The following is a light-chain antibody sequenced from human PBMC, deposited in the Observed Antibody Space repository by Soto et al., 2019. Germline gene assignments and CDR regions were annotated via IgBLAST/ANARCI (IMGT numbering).Light chain of an antibody. Sequence: DIVMTQSPLTLPVTPGEPASISCRSSQSLVNSNGQNYLDWYLQKPGQSPQSLIDLGSIRAPGVPDRFSGSGSGTDFTRKISSVEAGDVGVSYCMQALQTPLYTFGQGTKLEIK. V-gene: IGKV2-28*01. J-gene: IGKJ2*01. CDR3: MQALQTPLYT. CDR2: LGS. CDR1: QSLVNSNGQNY.